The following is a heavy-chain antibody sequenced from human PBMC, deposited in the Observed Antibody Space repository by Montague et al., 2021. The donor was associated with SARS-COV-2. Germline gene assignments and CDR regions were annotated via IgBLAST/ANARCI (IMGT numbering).Heavy chain of an antibody. CDR1: GFTFSSYW. V-gene: IGHV3-74*01. J-gene: IGHJ4*02. Sequence: LRLSCAASGFTFSSYWMHWVRQAPGKGLVWVSRINSDGSSTSYADSVKGRFTISRDNAKNTLYLQMNSLRAEDTAVYYCARDRVTQYGDFPYDYLGQGTLVTFSS. D-gene: IGHD4-17*01. CDR3: ARDRVTQYGDFPYDY. CDR2: INSDGSST.